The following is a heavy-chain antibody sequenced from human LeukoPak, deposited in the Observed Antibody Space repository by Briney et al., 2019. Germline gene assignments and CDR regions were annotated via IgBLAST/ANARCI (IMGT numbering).Heavy chain of an antibody. CDR2: IYPGDSDT. J-gene: IGHJ4*02. V-gene: IGHV5-51*01. D-gene: IGHD2-2*01. Sequence: GESLQISRQGSGYSFTSYWIGWVRQMPGKGLEWMGIIYPGDSDTRYSPSFQGQVTISADKSISTAYLQWSSLKASDTAMYYCARPPYCSSTSCEYYFDYWGQGTLVTVSS. CDR3: ARPPYCSSTSCEYYFDY. CDR1: GYSFTSYW.